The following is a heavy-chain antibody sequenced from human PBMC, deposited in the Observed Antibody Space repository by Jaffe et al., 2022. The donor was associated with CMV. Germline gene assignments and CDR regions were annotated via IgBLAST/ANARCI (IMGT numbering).Heavy chain of an antibody. CDR2: IIDGGST. Sequence: QVQLQQWGAGLLEPSETLSLTCAVYGGSFSGYRWSWIRQPPGKGLEWIGEIIDGGSTYYNPSLKSRITISIDRSKNQFSLNLTSVTAADMAVYYCARVYTDAFDYWGQGALVSVSS. D-gene: IGHD4-4*01. CDR3: ARVYTDAFDY. CDR1: GGSFSGYR. J-gene: IGHJ4*02. V-gene: IGHV4-34*12.